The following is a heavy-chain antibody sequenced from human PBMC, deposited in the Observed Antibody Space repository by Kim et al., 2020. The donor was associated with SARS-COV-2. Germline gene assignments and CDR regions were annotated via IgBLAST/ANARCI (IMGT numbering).Heavy chain of an antibody. V-gene: IGHV4-34*01. CDR3: ARDPGSGWYGYSDY. Sequence: NPSLKCRVTISVDTSKTQFSLKVKSVTAADTAVYYCARDPGSGWYGYSDYWGQGTLVTVSS. J-gene: IGHJ4*02. D-gene: IGHD6-19*01.